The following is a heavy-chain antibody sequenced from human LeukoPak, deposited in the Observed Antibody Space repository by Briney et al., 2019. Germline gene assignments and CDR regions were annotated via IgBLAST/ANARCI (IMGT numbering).Heavy chain of an antibody. V-gene: IGHV3-11*01. CDR3: ATDGAGFDT. CDR2: INIGGTNT. Sequence: GGSLRLSCAASGFTFNDYYMSWIRQAPGKGREGLSYINIGGTNTHYADSVKGRLTISRDNAKQSLYLEMNNLRAEDTAVYYCATDGAGFDTWGQGVLVTVSS. CDR1: GFTFNDYY. J-gene: IGHJ5*02.